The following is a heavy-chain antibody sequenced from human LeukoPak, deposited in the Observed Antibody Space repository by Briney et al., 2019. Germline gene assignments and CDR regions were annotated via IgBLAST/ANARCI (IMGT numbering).Heavy chain of an antibody. CDR2: ISSGSTYI. Sequence: GGSLRLSCAASGFTFSNFAVSWVRQAPGKGLEWVSSISSGSTYIYYADSLKGRFTISRDNAKNSLYLQMNSLRAEDTAVYYCASRGVPTAGPTDDAFDIWGQGTMVTVSS. J-gene: IGHJ3*02. D-gene: IGHD3-16*01. CDR1: GFTFSNFA. V-gene: IGHV3-21*04. CDR3: ASRGVPTAGPTDDAFDI.